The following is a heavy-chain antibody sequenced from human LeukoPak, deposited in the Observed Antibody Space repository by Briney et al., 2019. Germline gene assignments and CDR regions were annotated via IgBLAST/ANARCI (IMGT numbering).Heavy chain of an antibody. Sequence: ASVKVSCKASGYTFTSYYMHWVRQAPGQGLEWMGIINPSGGSTSYAQKFQGRVTMTRDMSTSTVYMELSSLRSEDTAVYYCARGRITIFGVVTDDYYYYMDVWGKGTTVTVSS. CDR3: ARGRITIFGVVTDDYYYYMDV. CDR2: INPSGGST. J-gene: IGHJ6*03. V-gene: IGHV1-46*01. CDR1: GYTFTSYY. D-gene: IGHD3-3*01.